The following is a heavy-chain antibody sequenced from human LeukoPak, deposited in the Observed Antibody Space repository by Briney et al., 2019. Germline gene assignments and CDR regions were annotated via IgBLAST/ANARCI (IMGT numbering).Heavy chain of an antibody. J-gene: IGHJ5*02. CDR2: ITSSGSYI. CDR3: ATSYRT. D-gene: IGHD5-12*01. Sequence: PGGSLRLSCAASAFSFSNYNMNWVRQAPGKGLEWVSSITSSGSYIYYADSVKGRFTISRDNSKNTLYLQMNSLRAEDTAVYYCATSYRTWGQGTLVIVSS. V-gene: IGHV3-21*04. CDR1: AFSFSNYN.